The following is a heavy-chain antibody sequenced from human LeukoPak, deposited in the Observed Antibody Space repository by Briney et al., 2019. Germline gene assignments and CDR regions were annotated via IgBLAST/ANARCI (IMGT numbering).Heavy chain of an antibody. CDR3: GRGSGLRYYDFWSGYYRPFVFDY. J-gene: IGHJ4*02. CDR1: GFTVSSNY. D-gene: IGHD3-3*01. V-gene: IGHV3-66*01. Sequence: SGGSLRLSCAASGFTVSSNYMSWVRQAPGKGLEWVSVIYSGGSTYYADSVKGRFTISRDNSKNTLYLQMNSLRAEDTAVYYCGRGSGLRYYDFWSGYYRPFVFDYWGQGTLVTVSS. CDR2: IYSGGST.